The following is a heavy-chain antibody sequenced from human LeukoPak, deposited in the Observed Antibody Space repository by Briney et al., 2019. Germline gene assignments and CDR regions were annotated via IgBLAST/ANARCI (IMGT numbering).Heavy chain of an antibody. CDR1: GFTFRSYG. CDR2: ISYDGSDK. V-gene: IGHV3-30*18. J-gene: IGHJ4*02. Sequence: PGGSLRLSCAVSGFTFRSYGMHWVRQAPGKGLEWVAVISYDGSDKYDADSVKGRFTISRDNSKNTLYLQMNSLRTEDTAVYYCAKGPRCTSGWFPPPDYWGQGTLVTVSS. CDR3: AKGPRCTSGWFPPPDY. D-gene: IGHD6-19*01.